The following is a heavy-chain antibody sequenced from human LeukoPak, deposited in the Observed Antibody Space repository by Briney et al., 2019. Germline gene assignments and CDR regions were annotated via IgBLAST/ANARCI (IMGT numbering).Heavy chain of an antibody. CDR2: INWNGGST. CDR3: AKDRGITMIVGDAFDI. J-gene: IGHJ3*02. V-gene: IGHV3-20*04. D-gene: IGHD3-22*01. Sequence: GGSLRLSCAASGFTFDDYGMSWVRQAPGKGLEWVSGINWNGGSTGYADSVKGRFTISRDNAKNSLYLQMNSLRAEDTALYYCAKDRGITMIVGDAFDIWGQGTMVTVSS. CDR1: GFTFDDYG.